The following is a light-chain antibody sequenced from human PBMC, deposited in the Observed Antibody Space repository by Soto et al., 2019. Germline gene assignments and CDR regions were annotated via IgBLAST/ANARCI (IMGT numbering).Light chain of an antibody. CDR1: QDINNY. V-gene: IGKV1-33*01. CDR3: QQYDHLPPLT. J-gene: IGKJ4*01. CDR2: DAS. Sequence: DIQMTQSPSSLSASVGDRVTITCQASQDINNYLNWYQQKPGKAPKLLIYDASNLETGVPSRFSGSGSGTDFTFTISSLQPEDIATYYCQQYDHLPPLTFGGATKVEIK.